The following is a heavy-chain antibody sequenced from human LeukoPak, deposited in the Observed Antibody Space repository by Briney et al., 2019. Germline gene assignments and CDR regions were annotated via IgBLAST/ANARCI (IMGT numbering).Heavy chain of an antibody. V-gene: IGHV3-48*03. CDR1: GFTFSSYE. CDR2: ISSSGSTI. D-gene: IGHD3-10*01. J-gene: IGHJ4*02. Sequence: GSLRLSCAASGFTFSSYEMNWVRQAPGKGLEWVSYISSSGSTIYYADSVKGRFTISRDNAKSSLYLQMNSLRAEDTAVYFCARDVEEYYYGSGSSPLRYFDYWGQGTLVTVSS. CDR3: ARDVEEYYYGSGSSPLRYFDY.